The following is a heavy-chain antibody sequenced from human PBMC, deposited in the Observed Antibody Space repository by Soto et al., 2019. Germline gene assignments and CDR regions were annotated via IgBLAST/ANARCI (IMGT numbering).Heavy chain of an antibody. D-gene: IGHD2-2*01. Sequence: VQVVESGGDLVQPGGSLRLSCAASGFTFDTYGMHWVRQAPGKGLEWVAVISYDGSNRYYADSVKGRFTISRDNSKNTLYLQMNSLRSDDTAVYYCAKDHIVAAAPDYWGQGTLVTVSS. CDR1: GFTFDTYG. J-gene: IGHJ4*02. CDR3: AKDHIVAAAPDY. V-gene: IGHV3-30*18. CDR2: ISYDGSNR.